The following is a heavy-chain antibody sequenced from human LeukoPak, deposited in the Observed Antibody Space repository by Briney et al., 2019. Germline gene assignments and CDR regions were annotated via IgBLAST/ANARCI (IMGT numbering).Heavy chain of an antibody. J-gene: IGHJ4*02. CDR1: GYTLTELS. CDR3: ATPSVVGATDYYFDY. Sequence: ASVKVSCKVSGYTLTELSMHWVRQAPGKGLEWMGGFDPEDGETIYAQKFQGRVTMTGDTSTDTAYMELSSLRSEDTAVYYCATPSVVGATDYYFDYWGQGTLVTVSS. V-gene: IGHV1-24*01. D-gene: IGHD1-26*01. CDR2: FDPEDGET.